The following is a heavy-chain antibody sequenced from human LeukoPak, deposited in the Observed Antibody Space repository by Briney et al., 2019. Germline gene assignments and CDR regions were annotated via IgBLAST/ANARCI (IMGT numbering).Heavy chain of an antibody. V-gene: IGHV3-7*01. D-gene: IGHD3-16*01. CDR1: GFTFSSYW. CDR3: ARAFGVPEYYFDY. Sequence: GGSLRLSYAASGFTFSSYWMSWVRQAPGKGLEWVANIKQDGSEKYYVDSVKGRFTISRDNAKNSLYLQMNSLRAEDTAVYYCARAFGVPEYYFDYWGQGTLVTVSS. J-gene: IGHJ4*02. CDR2: IKQDGSEK.